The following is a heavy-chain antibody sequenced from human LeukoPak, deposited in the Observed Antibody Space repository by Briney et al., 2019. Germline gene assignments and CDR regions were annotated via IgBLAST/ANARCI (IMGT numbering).Heavy chain of an antibody. V-gene: IGHV3-74*01. D-gene: IGHD6-13*01. CDR2: INSDGSST. Sequence: GGSLRLSCAASGFTFSSYWMHWVRQAPGKGLVWVSRINSDGSSTSYADSVKGRFTISRDNAKNTLYLQMNSLRAEDTAVYYRAREDSSSWYHPDYYYYYGMDVWGQGTTVTVSS. CDR3: AREDSSSWYHPDYYYYYGMDV. CDR1: GFTFSSYW. J-gene: IGHJ6*02.